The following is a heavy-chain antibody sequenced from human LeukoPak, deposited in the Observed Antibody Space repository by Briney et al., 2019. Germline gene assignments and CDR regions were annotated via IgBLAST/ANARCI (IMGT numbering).Heavy chain of an antibody. V-gene: IGHV4-34*01. CDR2: INHSGST. CDR3: ASCLSYYFDTSGHQVRDAFDI. CDR1: GGSFSAYC. J-gene: IGHJ3*02. Sequence: SETLSLTCAVCGGSFSAYCWSWIRQPPGKGLEWIGEINHSGSTNYNPSLKSRVTISVDTSKNQFSLKLSSVTAADTAVYYCASCLSYYFDTSGHQVRDAFDIWGQGTMVTVSS. D-gene: IGHD3-22*01.